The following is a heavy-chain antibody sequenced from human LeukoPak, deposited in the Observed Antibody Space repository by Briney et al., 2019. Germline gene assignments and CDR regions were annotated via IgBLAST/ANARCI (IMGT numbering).Heavy chain of an antibody. CDR2: ISSSRSII. J-gene: IGHJ4*02. V-gene: IGHV3-48*02. Sequence: EPGGSLRLSCAASGFTFSSYAMSWVRQAPGKGLEWVSYISSSRSIIYYADSVKGRFTISRDNAENSLYLQMNSLRDEDTAVYYCARDGVGFFDYWGQGTLVTVSS. CDR3: ARDGVGFFDY. D-gene: IGHD2-8*01. CDR1: GFTFSSYA.